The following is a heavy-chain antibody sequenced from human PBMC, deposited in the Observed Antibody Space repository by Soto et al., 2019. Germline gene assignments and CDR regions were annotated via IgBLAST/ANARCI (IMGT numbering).Heavy chain of an antibody. J-gene: IGHJ4*02. CDR2: VYRTGST. CDR1: GGSISTSNW. D-gene: IGHD6-13*01. V-gene: IGHV4-4*02. CDR3: ARARATIAAAAIFDC. Sequence: QMQLQESDPGLVKPSGTLSLTCAVSGGSISTSNWWSWVRQPPGKGLEWIGEVYRTGSTNYNPSLESRLPISVDKSNNQFSLKLTSVTAADTAVYYCARARATIAAAAIFDCWGQGTLVTVSS.